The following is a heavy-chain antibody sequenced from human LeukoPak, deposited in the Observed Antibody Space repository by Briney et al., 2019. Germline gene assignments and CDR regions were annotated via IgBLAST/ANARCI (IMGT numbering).Heavy chain of an antibody. Sequence: GASVKVSCKASGYTFTGYYMHWVRQAPGQGPEWMGRINPNSGGTNYAQKFQGRVTMTRDTSISTAYMELSRLRSDDTAVYYCARGPLGYCSGGSCYYYWGQGTLVTVSS. CDR1: GYTFTGYY. D-gene: IGHD2-15*01. CDR3: ARGPLGYCSGGSCYYY. V-gene: IGHV1-2*06. J-gene: IGHJ4*02. CDR2: INPNSGGT.